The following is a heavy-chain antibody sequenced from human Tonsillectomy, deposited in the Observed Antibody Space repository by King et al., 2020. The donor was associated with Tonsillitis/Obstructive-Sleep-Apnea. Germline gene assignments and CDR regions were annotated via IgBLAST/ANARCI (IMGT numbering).Heavy chain of an antibody. CDR3: ARATYSGSYHFDY. CDR1: GGSFSGYY. Sequence: HVQLQQWGAGLLKPSETLSLTCAVYGGSFSGYYWSWIRQPPGKGLEWIGEINHSGSTNYNPSLKSQVTISVDTSKNQFSLKLSSVTAADTAVYYCARATYSGSYHFDYWGQGTLVTVSS. CDR2: INHSGST. D-gene: IGHD1-26*01. J-gene: IGHJ4*02. V-gene: IGHV4-34*01.